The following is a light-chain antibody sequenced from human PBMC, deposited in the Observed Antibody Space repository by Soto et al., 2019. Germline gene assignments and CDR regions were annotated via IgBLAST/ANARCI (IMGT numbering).Light chain of an antibody. CDR3: QQYNSYSTWT. CDR2: DAS. CDR1: HSTIRW. J-gene: IGKJ1*01. V-gene: IGKV1-5*01. Sequence: EIQITPSPSTLSSSLAHRVTITSLSIHSTIRWLAWYKQKRGKAPKILIYDASILNSGVPSSFSGSGSGTEFTLTISCMQRDDFATYYCQQYNSYSTWTFGQGTKVDIK.